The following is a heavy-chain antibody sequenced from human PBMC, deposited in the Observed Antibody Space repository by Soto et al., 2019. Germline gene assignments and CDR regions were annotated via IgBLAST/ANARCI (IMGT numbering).Heavy chain of an antibody. D-gene: IGHD2-8*01. Sequence: GGSLRLSCAASGFTFSSYAMSWVRQAPGKGLEWVSAISGSGSNKYYADSVKGRFTISRDNSKNTLYLQMNSLRAEDTDVYYCAKSREGIVLMVDALYYFDYWGQGTLVTVSS. CDR1: GFTFSSYA. V-gene: IGHV3-23*01. CDR2: ISGSGSNK. CDR3: AKSREGIVLMVDALYYFDY. J-gene: IGHJ4*02.